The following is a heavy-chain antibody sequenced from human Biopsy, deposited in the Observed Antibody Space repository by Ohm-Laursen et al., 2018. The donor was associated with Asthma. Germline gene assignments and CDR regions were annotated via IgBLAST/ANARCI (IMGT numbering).Heavy chain of an antibody. CDR2: ISVYNGNT. V-gene: IGHV1-18*01. J-gene: IGHJ6*02. CDR3: ARAVDYSHYYGIDV. CDR1: GYTFTSAG. Sequence: ASVKVSCKSSGYTFTSAGITWVRQAPGQGLEWMGWISVYNGNTKVAQKLQDRVTMITDTSTSTAYMELSSLRSDDTAVYFCARAVDYSHYYGIDVWGQGTTVTVS. D-gene: IGHD3-10*01.